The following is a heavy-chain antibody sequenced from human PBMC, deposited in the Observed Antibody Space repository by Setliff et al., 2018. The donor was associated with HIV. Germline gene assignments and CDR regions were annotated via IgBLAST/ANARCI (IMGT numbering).Heavy chain of an antibody. Sequence: SVKVSCKVSGYTLTEVSMHWVRQAPKKGLEWMGGIIPIFDRTNYAQKFQGRVTITADESTSTAYMELSSLRSEDTAVYYCARDPFPSTNYYDSSAYPFAEYFHHWGQGTLVTVSS. V-gene: IGHV1-69*13. J-gene: IGHJ1*01. CDR1: GYTLTEVS. CDR3: ARDPFPSTNYYDSSAYPFAEYFHH. D-gene: IGHD3-22*01. CDR2: IIPIFDRT.